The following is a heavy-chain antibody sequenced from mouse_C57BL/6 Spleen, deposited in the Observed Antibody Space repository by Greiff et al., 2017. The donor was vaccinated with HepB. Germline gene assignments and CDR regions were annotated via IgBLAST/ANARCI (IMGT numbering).Heavy chain of an antibody. J-gene: IGHJ4*01. CDR2: IDPSDSYT. V-gene: IGHV1-69*01. CDR3: ARGAIYYDYDVGAMDY. CDR1: GYTFTSYW. D-gene: IGHD2-4*01. Sequence: QVQLQQSGAELVMPGASVKLSCKASGYTFTSYWMHWVKQRPGQGLEWIGEIDPSDSYTNYNQKFKGKSTLTVDKSSSTAYMQLSSLTSEDSAVYYCARGAIYYDYDVGAMDYWGQGTSVTVSS.